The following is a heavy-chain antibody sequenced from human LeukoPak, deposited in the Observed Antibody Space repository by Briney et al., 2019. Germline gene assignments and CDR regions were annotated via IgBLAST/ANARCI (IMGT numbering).Heavy chain of an antibody. Sequence: GGSLRLSCAASGFTFSSYGMHWVRQAPGKGLEWVAVISYDGGNKYYADSVKGRFTISRDNSKNTLYLQMNSLRAEDTAVYYCAKALRFLEWLSPFDYWGQGTLVTASS. J-gene: IGHJ4*02. CDR3: AKALRFLEWLSPFDY. CDR2: ISYDGGNK. D-gene: IGHD3-3*01. CDR1: GFTFSSYG. V-gene: IGHV3-30*18.